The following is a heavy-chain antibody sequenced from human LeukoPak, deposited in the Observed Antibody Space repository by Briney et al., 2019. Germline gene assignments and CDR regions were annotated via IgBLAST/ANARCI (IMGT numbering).Heavy chain of an antibody. J-gene: IGHJ4*02. CDR3: AQPLAATAFSFDY. Sequence: GGSPRLSCAASGFTFDDFAMHWVRQAPGKGLEWVAATSYDGSNKYYADSVKGRFTISRDNSKNTLYLQMNSLRAEDTAVYYCAQPLAATAFSFDYWGQGTLVTVSS. CDR1: GFTFDDFA. D-gene: IGHD6-13*01. CDR2: TSYDGSNK. V-gene: IGHV3-30*18.